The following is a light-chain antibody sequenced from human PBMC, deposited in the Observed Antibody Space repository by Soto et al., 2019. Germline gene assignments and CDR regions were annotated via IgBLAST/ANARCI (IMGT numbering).Light chain of an antibody. CDR2: AAS. CDR1: QGISNY. J-gene: IGKJ3*01. V-gene: IGKV1-27*01. Sequence: DIQMTQSPSSLSASVGDRVTITCRASQGISNYLAWYQQKPGKVPKLLIYAASTLQSGVPSRFSGSGSGTDFTLTIISLQPEDVATYYCRKYNSAPFFGPGTKVDIK. CDR3: RKYNSAPF.